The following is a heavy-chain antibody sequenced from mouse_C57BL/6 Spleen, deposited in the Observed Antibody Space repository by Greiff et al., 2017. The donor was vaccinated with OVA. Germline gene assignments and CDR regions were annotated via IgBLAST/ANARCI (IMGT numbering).Heavy chain of an antibody. J-gene: IGHJ4*01. V-gene: IGHV1-80*01. CDR3: ARGIYYDYDGAMDY. CDR1: GYAFSSYW. CDR2: IYPGDGDT. Sequence: LVESGAELVKPGASVKISCKASGYAFSSYWMNWVKQRPGKGLERIGQIYPGDGDTNYNGQIKGKATLTADKSSSTAYMQLSSLTSEDSAVYFCARGIYYDYDGAMDYWGQGTSVTVSS. D-gene: IGHD2-4*01.